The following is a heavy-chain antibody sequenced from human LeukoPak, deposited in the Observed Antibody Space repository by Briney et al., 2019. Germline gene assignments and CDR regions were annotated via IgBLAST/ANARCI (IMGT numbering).Heavy chain of an antibody. CDR1: GGSISSGSYY. CDR3: ARDLVVPAATPESEYGYYFDY. Sequence: PSQTLSLTCTVSGGSISSGSYYWSWIRQPAGKGLEWIGYIYYSGSTNYNPSLKSRVTISVDTPKNQFSLKLSSVTAADTAVYYCARDLVVPAATPESEYGYYFDYWGQGTLVTVSS. D-gene: IGHD2-2*01. J-gene: IGHJ4*02. CDR2: IYYSGST. V-gene: IGHV4-61*09.